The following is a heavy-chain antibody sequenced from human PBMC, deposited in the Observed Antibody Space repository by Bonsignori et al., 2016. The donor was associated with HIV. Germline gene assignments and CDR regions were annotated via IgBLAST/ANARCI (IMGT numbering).Heavy chain of an antibody. D-gene: IGHD1-26*01. V-gene: IGHV3-30-3*01. J-gene: IGHJ4*02. CDR2: ISYDGSSK. CDR3: ARDHGGSYPKYYFDY. Sequence: VRQAPGKGLEWMAIISYDGSSKYYADSVKGRFTISRDNSKNTLYLQMNSLRAEDTAVYYCARDHGGSYPKYYFDYWGQGTLVTVSS.